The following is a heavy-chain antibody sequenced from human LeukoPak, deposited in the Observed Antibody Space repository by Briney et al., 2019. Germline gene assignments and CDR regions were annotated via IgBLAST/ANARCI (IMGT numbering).Heavy chain of an antibody. D-gene: IGHD1-26*01. V-gene: IGHV4-4*07. J-gene: IGHJ4*02. CDR1: GGSINDFY. CDR2: INSSGGT. CDR3: ARQGLHGSSYCEDY. Sequence: SETLSLTCTVSGGSINDFYWSWIRQSAGKGLEWIGRINSSGGTYYNRSLKSRVTISVDMSTNRFSLRLTSVTAAHTAIYYCARQGLHGSSYCEDYWGRGTLVTVSS.